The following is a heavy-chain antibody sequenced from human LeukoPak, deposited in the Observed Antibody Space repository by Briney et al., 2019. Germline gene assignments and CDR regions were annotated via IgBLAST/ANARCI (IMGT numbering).Heavy chain of an antibody. J-gene: IGHJ3*02. CDR1: GGSFSGYY. CDR3: ARVVQGFDDFEI. V-gene: IGHV4-34*01. Sequence: PSETLSLTCAVYGGSFSGYYWSWIRQPPGKGLEWIGEINHSGSTNYNPSLKNRVTISVDTSKNQFSLKLSSVTAADTAVYHCARVVQGFDDFEIWGQGTMVTVSS. D-gene: IGHD2-2*01. CDR2: INHSGST.